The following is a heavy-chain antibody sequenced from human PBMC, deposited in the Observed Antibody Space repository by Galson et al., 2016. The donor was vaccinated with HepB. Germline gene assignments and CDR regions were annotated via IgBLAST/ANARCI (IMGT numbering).Heavy chain of an antibody. Sequence: SLRLSCAGSGFSFSNYGMHWVRQAPGKGLEWVAVIADHGLDKQYADSVKGRFTVSRDNSKNTLFLQMNSLRVEDTALYYCAKLDCGRYCRPDDWGRGTLVTVSS. J-gene: IGHJ4*02. V-gene: IGHV3-30*19. D-gene: IGHD2-21*02. CDR1: GFSFSNYG. CDR2: IADHGLDK. CDR3: AKLDCGRYCRPDD.